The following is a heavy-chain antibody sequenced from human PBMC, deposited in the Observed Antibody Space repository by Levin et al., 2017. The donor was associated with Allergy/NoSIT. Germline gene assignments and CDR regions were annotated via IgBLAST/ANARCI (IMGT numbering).Heavy chain of an antibody. CDR2: LIPMTGTI. CDR1: GDLFSFNA. V-gene: IGHV1-69*06. CDR3: ARGSGGNLYYYYMDV. J-gene: IGHJ6*03. Sequence: SVKVSCKASGDLFSFNAITWVRQAPGQGLEWMGGLIPMTGTIRYQQKLQGRVTITADKSTNTAYMELRDLRSDDTAIYYCARGSGGNLYYYYMDVWGKGTKVTVSS.